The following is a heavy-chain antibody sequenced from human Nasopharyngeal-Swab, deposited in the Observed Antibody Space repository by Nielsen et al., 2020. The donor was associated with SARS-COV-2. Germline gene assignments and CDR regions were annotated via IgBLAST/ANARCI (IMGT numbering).Heavy chain of an antibody. J-gene: IGHJ4*02. CDR2: IKQDGSEM. Sequence: GGSLRLSCAASGFIFSNYWMTWVRQAPGKGLEWVANIKQDGSEMYYVDSVKGRFTISRDNAKNSLYLQMNSLRVEDTAVYNCAREGSDGFDYWGQGTLVTVSS. CDR1: GFIFSNYW. V-gene: IGHV3-7*01. CDR3: AREGSDGFDY. D-gene: IGHD2-21*01.